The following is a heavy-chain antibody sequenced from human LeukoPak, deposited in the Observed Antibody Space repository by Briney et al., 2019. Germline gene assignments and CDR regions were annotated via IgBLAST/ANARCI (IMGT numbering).Heavy chain of an antibody. CDR1: GFSLSDHW. J-gene: IGHJ3*02. V-gene: IGHV3-74*01. D-gene: IGHD2-15*01. CDR3: ARGAYCSGGSCYGLDAFDI. CDR2: INTDGSIR. Sequence: GGSLRLSCAASGFSLSDHWIHWVRQAPGKGLVWVSRINTDGSIREYADSVKGRFTISRDNAKNSLYLQMNSLRAEDTAVYYCARGAYCSGGSCYGLDAFDIWGQGTMVTVSS.